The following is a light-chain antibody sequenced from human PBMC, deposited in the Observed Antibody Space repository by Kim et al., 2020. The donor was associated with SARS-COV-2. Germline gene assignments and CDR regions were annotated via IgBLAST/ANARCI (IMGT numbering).Light chain of an antibody. V-gene: IGKV3-11*01. CDR3: QQRSNWLT. CDR2: QAS. Sequence: EIVLTQSPATLSLSPGDRATLSCRASQSVTTFLAWLQQKPGQAPRLLIYQASKRATGIPARFSGGGSGTDFTLTISSLEPEDFAVYYCQQRSNWLTFGGGTKLEL. J-gene: IGKJ4*01. CDR1: QSVTTF.